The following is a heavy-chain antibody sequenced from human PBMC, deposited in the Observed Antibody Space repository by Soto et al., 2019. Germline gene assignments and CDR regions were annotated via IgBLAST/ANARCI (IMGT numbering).Heavy chain of an antibody. CDR2: IYYSGST. Sequence: SETLSLTCTVSGGSISSYYWSWIRQPPGKGLEWIGYIYYSGSTNYNPSLKRRVTISVDTSKNQFSLKLSSVTAADTAVYYWARGAAAVTRYFDLWGRGTLVTVSS. J-gene: IGHJ2*01. CDR1: GGSISSYY. D-gene: IGHD6-13*01. CDR3: ARGAAAVTRYFDL. V-gene: IGHV4-59*01.